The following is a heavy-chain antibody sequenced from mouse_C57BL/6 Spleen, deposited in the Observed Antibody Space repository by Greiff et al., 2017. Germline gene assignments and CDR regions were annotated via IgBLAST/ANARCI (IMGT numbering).Heavy chain of an antibody. CDR2: IYPGSGNT. V-gene: IGHV1-76*01. D-gene: IGHD1-1*01. J-gene: IGHJ3*01. CDR3: ARSCSRSSWFAY. CDR1: GYTFTDYY. Sequence: QVQLQQSGAELVRPGASVKLSCKASGYTFTDYYINWVKQRPGQGLEWIARIYPGSGNTYDNEKFQGKDTLTAEKSSSTAYMQLISLTSEDSAVYFCARSCSRSSWFAYWGQGTLVTVSA.